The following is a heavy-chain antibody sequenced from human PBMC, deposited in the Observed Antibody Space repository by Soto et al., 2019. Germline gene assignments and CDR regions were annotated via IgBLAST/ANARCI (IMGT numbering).Heavy chain of an antibody. V-gene: IGHV3-33*01. CDR1: GFTFRSYG. J-gene: IGHJ3*02. CDR3: ARSTSSGGVDALDI. Sequence: QVQLVESGGGVVQPGGSLRLSCAASGFTFRSYGMHWVRQAPGKGLEWVAVIWYDENKKYYTESVKGRFTISRDNSKNALYLQMNCLRAEDTAVYFCARSTSSGGVDALDIWGQGTMVTVSS. D-gene: IGHD6-19*01. CDR2: IWYDENKK.